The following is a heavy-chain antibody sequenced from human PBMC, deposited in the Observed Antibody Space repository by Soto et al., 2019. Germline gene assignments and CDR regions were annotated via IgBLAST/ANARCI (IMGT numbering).Heavy chain of an antibody. CDR2: IYHSGST. Sequence: PSETLSLTCAVSGYSISSGYYWGWIRQPPGKGLEWIGSIYHSGSTYYNPSLKSRVTISVDTSKNQFSLKLSSVTAADTAVYYCASGPGWELPRYFDYWGQGTLVTVSS. CDR3: ASGPGWELPRYFDY. D-gene: IGHD1-26*01. V-gene: IGHV4-38-2*01. CDR1: GYSISSGYY. J-gene: IGHJ4*02.